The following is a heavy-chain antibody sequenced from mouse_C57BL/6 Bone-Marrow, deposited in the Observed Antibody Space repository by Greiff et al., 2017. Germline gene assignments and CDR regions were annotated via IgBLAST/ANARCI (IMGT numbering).Heavy chain of an antibody. Sequence: EVQGVESGEGLVKPGGSLKLSCAASGFTFSSYAMSWVRQTPEKRLEWVAYISSGGDYIYYADTVKGRFTISRDNARNTLYLQMSSLKSEDTAMYYCTRDNDDGPSYAMDYWGQGTSVTVSS. CDR1: GFTFSSYA. CDR3: TRDNDDGPSYAMDY. CDR2: ISSGGDYI. V-gene: IGHV5-9-1*02. J-gene: IGHJ4*01. D-gene: IGHD2-12*01.